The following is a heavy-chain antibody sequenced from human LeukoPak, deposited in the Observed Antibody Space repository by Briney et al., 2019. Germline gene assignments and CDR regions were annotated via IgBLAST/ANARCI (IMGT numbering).Heavy chain of an antibody. D-gene: IGHD3-3*01. Sequence: GASVKVSCKVSGYTLTELSMHWVQQAPGQGLEWMGWINPNIGDTKYAQKFQGRVTMTRDTSISTAYMELNSLRFDDTAVYYCASSVVDYDFWSGYFPWGQGTLVTVSS. CDR2: INPNIGDT. CDR1: GYTLTELS. V-gene: IGHV1-2*02. CDR3: ASSVVDYDFWSGYFP. J-gene: IGHJ5*02.